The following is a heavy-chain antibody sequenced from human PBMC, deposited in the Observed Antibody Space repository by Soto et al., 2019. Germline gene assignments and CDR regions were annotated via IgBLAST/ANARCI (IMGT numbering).Heavy chain of an antibody. Sequence: ASVKVSCKASGYTFTSYDINWVRQATGQGLEWLGWMNPNSGNTGYAQKFQGRVTMTRNTSISTAYMELSSLRSEDTAVYYCARDYSSGWHRYYYYYYGMDVWGQGTTVTVYS. CDR3: ARDYSSGWHRYYYYYYGMDV. D-gene: IGHD6-19*01. CDR2: MNPNSGNT. CDR1: GYTFTSYD. V-gene: IGHV1-8*01. J-gene: IGHJ6*02.